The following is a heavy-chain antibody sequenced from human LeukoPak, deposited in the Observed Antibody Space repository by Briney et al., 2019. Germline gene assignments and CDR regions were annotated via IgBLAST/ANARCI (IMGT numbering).Heavy chain of an antibody. Sequence: ASVKVSCKASGYTFPSYYMHWVRQAPGQGLEWMGVINPSGGNTNSAQKFQGRVTMTRDTSTRTVYMELSSLRSEDTAVYYCARDEIVVVVAATTGHNWFDPWGQGTLVTVSS. J-gene: IGHJ5*02. CDR1: GYTFPSYY. CDR3: ARDEIVVVVAATTGHNWFDP. V-gene: IGHV1-46*01. D-gene: IGHD2-15*01. CDR2: INPSGGNT.